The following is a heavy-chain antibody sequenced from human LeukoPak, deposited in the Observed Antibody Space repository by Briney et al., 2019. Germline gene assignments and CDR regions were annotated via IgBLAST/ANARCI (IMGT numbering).Heavy chain of an antibody. CDR3: ARDRYYYDISGYFNWFDP. CDR1: GGSFSGYY. CDR2: IHTSGST. D-gene: IGHD3-22*01. Sequence: SETLSLTCAVYGGSFSGYYWSWIRQPAGKGLEWIGRIHTSGSTNYNPSLKSRVTMSVDTSKNQFSLKLSSVTAADTAVYYCARDRYYYDISGYFNWFDPWGQGTLVTVSS. V-gene: IGHV4-4*07. J-gene: IGHJ5*02.